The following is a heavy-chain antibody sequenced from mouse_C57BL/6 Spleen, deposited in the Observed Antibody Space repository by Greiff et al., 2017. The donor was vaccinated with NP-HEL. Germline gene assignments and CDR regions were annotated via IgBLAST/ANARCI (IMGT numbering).Heavy chain of an antibody. CDR1: GYTFTDYN. J-gene: IGHJ4*01. D-gene: IGHD2-4*01. CDR3: ARGGLRLYAMDD. V-gene: IGHV1-18*01. Sequence: VQLKQSGPELVKPGASVKIPCKASGYTFTDYNMDWVKQSHGKSLEWIGDINPSNGGTIYNQKFKGKATLTVDKSSSTAYMEFRSLTSEYTAVYYCARGGLRLYAMDDGGQGTSVTFAS. CDR2: INPSNGGT.